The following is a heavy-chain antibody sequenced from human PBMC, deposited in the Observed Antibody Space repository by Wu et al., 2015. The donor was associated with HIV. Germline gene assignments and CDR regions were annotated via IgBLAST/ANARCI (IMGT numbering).Heavy chain of an antibody. CDR3: ARDWQFQVTFGDFYMDI. D-gene: IGHD3-3*01. CDR2: INPDTGDT. J-gene: IGHJ6*03. V-gene: IGHV1-2*02. Sequence: QVQLAQSGAEMKKPGSSVKVSCKASGGTFNSFGISWVREAPGHGLEWMGWINPDTGDTRFAQIFKGRISMTRDTSTTTVNLILASLKSNDTATYYCARDWQFQVTFGDFYMDIWGNGTTVIV. CDR1: GGTFNSFG.